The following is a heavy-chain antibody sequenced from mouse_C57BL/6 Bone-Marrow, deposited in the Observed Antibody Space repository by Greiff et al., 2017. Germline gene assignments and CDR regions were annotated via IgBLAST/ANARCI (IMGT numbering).Heavy chain of an antibody. CDR3: ATVRGAY. CDR2: ISSGGSYT. V-gene: IGHV5-6*01. Sequence: VQLQQSGGDLVKPGGSLKLSCAASGFTFSSYGMSWVRQTPDKRLEWVATISSGGSYTYYPDSVKGRFTISRDKARNTLYLQMSSLKSEDTAMYYCATVRGAYWGQGTLVTVSA. D-gene: IGHD1-1*01. CDR1: GFTFSSYG. J-gene: IGHJ3*01.